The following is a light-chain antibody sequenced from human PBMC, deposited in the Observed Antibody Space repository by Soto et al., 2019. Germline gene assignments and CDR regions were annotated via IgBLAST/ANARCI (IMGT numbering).Light chain of an antibody. J-gene: IGLJ3*02. CDR1: SSDVGGYNY. V-gene: IGLV2-14*01. Sequence: QSALTQPVSVSGSPGQSITISCTGTSSDVGGYNYVSWYQQHPGKAPKLMIYEVSNRPSGVSNRFSGSKSGNTASLTISGLQAEDEADYYCSSYTSSSTLFGGGTQLTVL. CDR3: SSYTSSSTL. CDR2: EVS.